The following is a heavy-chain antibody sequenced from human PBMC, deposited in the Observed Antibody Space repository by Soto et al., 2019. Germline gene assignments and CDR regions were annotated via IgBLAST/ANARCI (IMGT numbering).Heavy chain of an antibody. D-gene: IGHD6-19*01. CDR1: GFSLSNTRMG. CDR3: ARIPSMSSGWYFDY. CDR2: IFSNGEK. J-gene: IGHJ4*02. Sequence: SGPTLVNPTETLTLTCTVSGFSLSNTRMGVSWIRQPPGKALEWLAHIFSNGEKSYRTSLESGLTISKDTSKSQVVLAMTNMDPLDTATYYCARIPSMSSGWYFDYWGQGALVTVSS. V-gene: IGHV2-26*01.